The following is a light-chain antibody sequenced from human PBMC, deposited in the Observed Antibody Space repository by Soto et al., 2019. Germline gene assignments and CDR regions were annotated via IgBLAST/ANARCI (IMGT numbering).Light chain of an antibody. V-gene: IGLV2-8*01. Sequence: SALTQPPSASGSPGQSVTIYCPGTSSDDGGYNYVSWYQQHPGKAPKLTISEISKRPSGVPDRFSGSKSGNTASLTVSGLQAEDEADYYCSSYAGSHNLVFGRGTKLTVL. CDR2: EIS. J-gene: IGLJ3*02. CDR1: SSDDGGYNY. CDR3: SSYAGSHNLV.